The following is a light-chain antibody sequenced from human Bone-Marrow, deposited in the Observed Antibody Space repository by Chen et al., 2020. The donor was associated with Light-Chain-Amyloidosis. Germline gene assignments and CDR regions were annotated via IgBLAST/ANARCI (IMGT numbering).Light chain of an antibody. J-gene: IGLJ3*02. Sequence: HSAMTQPRSGSGSPGQSVTISCPGTSRDVGGYDSVSWYQQYPGKAPKLMIYDVSKRPSGVPDRFSASKSGNTASLTISGLQAEDEADYYCCSYAGIYWVFGGGTKLTVL. CDR3: CSYAGIYWV. V-gene: IGLV2-11*01. CDR2: DVS. CDR1: SRDVGGYDS.